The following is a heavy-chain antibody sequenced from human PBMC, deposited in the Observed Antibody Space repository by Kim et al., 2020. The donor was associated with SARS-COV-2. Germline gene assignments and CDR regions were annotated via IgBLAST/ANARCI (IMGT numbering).Heavy chain of an antibody. J-gene: IGHJ6*02. V-gene: IGHV6-1*01. Sequence: DYAVSVKSRISINPDTSKNQFSLQLNSVTPEDTAVYYCATTRAAKKAMDVWGQGTTVTVSS. CDR3: ATTRAAKKAMDV. D-gene: IGHD2-2*01.